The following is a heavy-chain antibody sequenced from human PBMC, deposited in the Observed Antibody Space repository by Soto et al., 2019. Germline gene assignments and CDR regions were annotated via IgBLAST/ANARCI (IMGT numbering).Heavy chain of an antibody. D-gene: IGHD6-13*01. CDR3: AKDGPVSSSWYWFDA. Sequence: GGSLRLSCAASGFTFSGFEMNWVRQAPGKGLEWVSAISGSGGSTYYADSVKGRFTISRDNSKNTLYLQMNSLRAEATAVYYCAKDGPVSSSWYWFDAWGQGTLVTVSS. V-gene: IGHV3-23*01. CDR1: GFTFSGFE. CDR2: ISGSGGST. J-gene: IGHJ5*02.